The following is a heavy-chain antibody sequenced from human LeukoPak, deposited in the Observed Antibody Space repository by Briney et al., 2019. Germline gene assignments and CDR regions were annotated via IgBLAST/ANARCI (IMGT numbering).Heavy chain of an antibody. Sequence: SETLSLTCTVSGGSISSYYWSWIRRPAGKGLEWIGRIYTSGSTNYNPSLKSRVTMSVDTSKNQFSLKLSSVTAADTAVYYCARDFGIVRARALYYFDYWGQGTLVTVSS. CDR1: GGSISSYY. CDR2: IYTSGST. V-gene: IGHV4-4*07. CDR3: ARDFGIVRARALYYFDY. D-gene: IGHD1-26*01. J-gene: IGHJ4*02.